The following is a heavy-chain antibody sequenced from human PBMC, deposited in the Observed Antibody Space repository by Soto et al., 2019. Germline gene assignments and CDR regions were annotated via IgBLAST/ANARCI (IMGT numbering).Heavy chain of an antibody. CDR3: ARATWAGIRSVGEFDP. Sequence: SETLSLTCTVSGGSISSSSYYWGWIRQPPGKGLEWIGSIYYSGSTNYNPSLKSRVTISVDTSKNQFSLKLSSVTAADTAVYYCARATWAGIRSVGEFDPWGPGTLVTVSS. J-gene: IGHJ5*02. CDR2: IYYSGST. CDR1: GGSISSSSYY. V-gene: IGHV4-39*07. D-gene: IGHD3-3*02.